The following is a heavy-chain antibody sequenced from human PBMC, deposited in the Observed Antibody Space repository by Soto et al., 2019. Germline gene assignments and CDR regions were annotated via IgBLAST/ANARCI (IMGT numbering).Heavy chain of an antibody. D-gene: IGHD3-9*01. CDR2: ISSSSSTI. CDR3: ARFLTGYYKAEYYFDS. CDR1: GFTFSSYS. J-gene: IGHJ4*01. V-gene: IGHV3-48*01. Sequence: GGSLRLSCAASGFTFSSYSMNWVRQAPGKGLEWVSYISSSSSTIYYADSVKGRFTISRDNAKNSLYLQMNSLRAEDTAVYYCARFLTGYYKAEYYFDSWRHAPLVTVS.